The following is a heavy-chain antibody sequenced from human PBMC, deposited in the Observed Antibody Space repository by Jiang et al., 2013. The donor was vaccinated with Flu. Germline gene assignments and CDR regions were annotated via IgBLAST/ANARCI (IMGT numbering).Heavy chain of an antibody. CDR1: GFTFSSYG. CDR3: AKDRVLRFLTWSAGMDV. CDR2: ISYEGSNK. V-gene: IGHV3-30*18. Sequence: GVVQPGTSLRLSCAASGFTFSSYGMHWVRQAPGKGLEWVAVISYEGSNKYYADSVKGRFTISRDNSKNTLYLQMDSLRSEDTAVYYCAKDRVLRFLTWSAGMDVWGQGTTVTVSS. J-gene: IGHJ6*02. D-gene: IGHD3-3*01.